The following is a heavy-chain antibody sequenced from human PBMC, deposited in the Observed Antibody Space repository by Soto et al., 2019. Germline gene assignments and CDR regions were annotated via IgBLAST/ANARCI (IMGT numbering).Heavy chain of an antibody. CDR2: ISYDGSNK. D-gene: IGHD2-15*01. V-gene: IGHV3-30-3*01. J-gene: IGHJ4*02. CDR1: GFTFSSYA. Sequence: GGSLRLSCAASGFTFSSYAMHWVRQAPGKGLEWVAVISYDGSNKYYADSVKGRFTISRDNSKNTLYLQMNSLRAEDTAVYYCASDIVVVVAATPGVYWGQGTLVTVS. CDR3: ASDIVVVVAATPGVY.